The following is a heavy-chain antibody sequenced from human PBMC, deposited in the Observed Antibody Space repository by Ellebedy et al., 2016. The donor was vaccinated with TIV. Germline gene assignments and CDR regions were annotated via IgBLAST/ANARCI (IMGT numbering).Heavy chain of an antibody. Sequence: ASVKVSXKASSYMFSDYGVTWVRQAPGQGFEWMGWISIYNENTNYAAKFQGRVTMTTDRSTSTAYMELRSLGSDDTAVYYCARLPCGSTSCGGAAYDVWGQGTAVTVSS. V-gene: IGHV1-18*01. CDR2: ISIYNENT. D-gene: IGHD2-2*01. J-gene: IGHJ3*01. CDR1: SYMFSDYG. CDR3: ARLPCGSTSCGGAAYDV.